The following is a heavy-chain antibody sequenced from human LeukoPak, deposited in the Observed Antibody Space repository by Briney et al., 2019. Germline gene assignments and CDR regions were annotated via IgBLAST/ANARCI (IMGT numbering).Heavy chain of an antibody. CDR1: GFTFSSFG. CDR2: ILYDGSQK. J-gene: IGHJ4*02. V-gene: IGHV3-30*18. CDR3: AKDHYEVIVAGAFDY. Sequence: GGSLRLSCAASGFTFSSFGMHWVRQAPGKGLEWMAVILYDGSQKHYADPVKGRFTISRDNSKNTLYLQVNSLRAEDTAVYYCAKDHYEVIVAGAFDYWGQGTLVTVSS. D-gene: IGHD3-22*01.